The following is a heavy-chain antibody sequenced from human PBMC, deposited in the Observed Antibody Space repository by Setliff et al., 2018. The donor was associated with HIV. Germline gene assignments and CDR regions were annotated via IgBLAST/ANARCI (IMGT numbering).Heavy chain of an antibody. CDR3: ARGGYDWNGIDH. CDR2: MNPNSGNT. V-gene: IGHV1-8*01. Sequence: ASVKVSCKASGYSFTTFDVNWVRQATGQGLEWMGWMNPNSGNTGYAQNFQGRVSMTRNTSITTAYMDLSSLTSEDTAVYYCARGGYDWNGIDHWGPGTLVTVSS. CDR1: GYSFTTFD. J-gene: IGHJ4*02. D-gene: IGHD1-20*01.